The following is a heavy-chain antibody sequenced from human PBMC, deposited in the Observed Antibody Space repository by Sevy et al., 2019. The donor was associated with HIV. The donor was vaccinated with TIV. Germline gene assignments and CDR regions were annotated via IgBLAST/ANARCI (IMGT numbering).Heavy chain of an antibody. D-gene: IGHD2-2*02. CDR2: IRSKAYGGTT. J-gene: IGHJ6*02. V-gene: IGHV3-49*03. CDR3: TRGHCSSTSCYTGGYYYYYGMGV. Sequence: GGSLRLSCTASGFTFGDYAMSWFRQAPGKGLEWVGFIRSKAYGGTTEYAASVKGRFTISRDDSKSIAYLQMNSLKTEDTAVYYCTRGHCSSTSCYTGGYYYYYGMGVWGQGTTVTVS. CDR1: GFTFGDYA.